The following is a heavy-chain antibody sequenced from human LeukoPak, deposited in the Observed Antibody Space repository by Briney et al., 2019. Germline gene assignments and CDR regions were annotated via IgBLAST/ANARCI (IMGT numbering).Heavy chain of an antibody. V-gene: IGHV4-59*08. CDR1: GGSISSYY. J-gene: IGHJ6*02. CDR3: ARHFSSGWVYYSGMDV. Sequence: SETLSLTCTVSGGSISSYYWSWIRQPPGKGLEWIGYIYYSGSTNYNPSLKSRVTISVDTSKNQFSLKLSSVTAADTAVYYCARHFSSGWVYYSGMDVWGQGTTVAVSS. D-gene: IGHD6-19*01. CDR2: IYYSGST.